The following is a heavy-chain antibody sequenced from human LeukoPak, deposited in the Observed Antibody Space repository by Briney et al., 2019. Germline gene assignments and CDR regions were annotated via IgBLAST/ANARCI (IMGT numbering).Heavy chain of an antibody. CDR2: INQDGSGK. J-gene: IGHJ6*03. CDR3: TSPYGDYANYYMDV. Sequence: PGGSLRLSCAASGFTFSSYWMTWVRQAPGKGLAWVANINQDGSGKYYVDSVKGRFTISRDNAKNSLYLQMNSLRAEDTAVYYCTSPYGDYANYYMDVWGKGTTVTVSS. D-gene: IGHD4-17*01. CDR1: GFTFSSYW. V-gene: IGHV3-7*01.